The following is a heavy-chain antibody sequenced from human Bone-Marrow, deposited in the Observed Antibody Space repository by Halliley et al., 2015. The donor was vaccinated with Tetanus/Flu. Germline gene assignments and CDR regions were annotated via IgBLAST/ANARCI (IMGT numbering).Heavy chain of an antibody. CDR2: ISSDGSKT. CDR1: GFTFSTYW. Sequence: SLRLSCAASGFTFSTYWMHWVRQVPGKGLAWVSRISSDGSKTTYADSVKGRFTISRDNAKNTLYLQMNSLRDEDTAVYYCLRVSGAYYDIMTDYYKGAFDFWGQGTLVTVSS. CDR3: LRVSGAYYDIMTDYYKGAFDF. V-gene: IGHV3-74*01. J-gene: IGHJ4*02. D-gene: IGHD3-9*01.